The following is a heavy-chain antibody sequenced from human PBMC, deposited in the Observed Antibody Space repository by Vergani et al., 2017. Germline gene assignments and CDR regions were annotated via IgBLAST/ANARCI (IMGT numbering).Heavy chain of an antibody. CDR3: ARAPPRGVGDDY. V-gene: IGHV4-38-2*01. D-gene: IGHD2-15*01. CDR2: IYYSGST. J-gene: IGHJ4*02. Sequence: QVQLQESGPGLVEPSETLSLTCAVSGYSIRNGYYWGWIRQPPGKGLEWIGYIYYSGSTYYNPSLKSRVTISVDTSKNQFSLKLSSVTAADTAVYYCARAPPRGVGDDYWGQGTLVTVSS. CDR1: GYSIRNGYY.